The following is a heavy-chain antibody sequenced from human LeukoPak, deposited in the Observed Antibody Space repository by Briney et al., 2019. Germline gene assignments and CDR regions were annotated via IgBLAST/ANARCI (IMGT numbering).Heavy chain of an antibody. CDR2: INHSRGT. D-gene: IGHD2-15*01. CDR1: GGSFSGYY. CDR3: ARAGRSGGMY. J-gene: IGHJ4*02. Sequence: PSETLSFTCAVYGGSFSGYYWSWVRQPPGKGLEWIGEINHSRGTNYNPSLKSRVTISVDTSKNQFSLNLSSVTAADTAVYYCARAGRSGGMYWGQGTLVTVSS. V-gene: IGHV4-34*01.